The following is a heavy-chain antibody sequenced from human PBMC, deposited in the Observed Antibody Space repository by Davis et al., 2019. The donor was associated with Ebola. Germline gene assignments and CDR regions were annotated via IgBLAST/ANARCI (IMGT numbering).Heavy chain of an antibody. Sequence: ASVKVSCKASGYTLTSYYMHWVRQAPGQGLEWMGIINPSGGSTSYAQKLQGRVTMTTDTSTSTAYMELRSLRSDDTAVYYCASFPLMVQGVWGNWFDPWGQGTLVTVSS. CDR3: ASFPLMVQGVWGNWFDP. V-gene: IGHV1-46*01. CDR1: GYTLTSYY. CDR2: INPSGGST. D-gene: IGHD3-10*01. J-gene: IGHJ5*02.